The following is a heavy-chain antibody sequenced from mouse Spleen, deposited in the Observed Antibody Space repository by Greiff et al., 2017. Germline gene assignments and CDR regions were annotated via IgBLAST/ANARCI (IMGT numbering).Heavy chain of an antibody. J-gene: IGHJ4*01. D-gene: IGHD3-1*01. CDR2: IWSDGST. V-gene: IGHV2-6-1*01. CDR3: ARHNSSGYAMDY. CDR1: GFSLTSYG. Sequence: VKLVESGPGLVAPSQSLSITCTISGFSLTSYGVHWVRQPPGKGLEWLVVIWSDGSTTYNSALKSRLSISKDNSKSQVFLKMNSLQTDDTAMYYCARHNSSGYAMDYWGQGTSVTVSS.